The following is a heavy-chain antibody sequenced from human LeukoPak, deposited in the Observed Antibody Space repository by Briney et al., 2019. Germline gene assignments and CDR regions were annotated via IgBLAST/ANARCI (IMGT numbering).Heavy chain of an antibody. V-gene: IGHV1-58*02. CDR3: AADPLGVLAYCGGDCSRPDAFDI. Sequence: ASVKVSCKASGFTFTSSAMQWVRQARGQRLEWIGWIVVGSGNTNYAQKFQERVTITRDMSTSTAYMELSSLRSEDTAVYYCAADPLGVLAYCGGDCSRPDAFDIWGQGTMVTVSS. CDR1: GFTFTSSA. J-gene: IGHJ3*02. CDR2: IVVGSGNT. D-gene: IGHD2-21*02.